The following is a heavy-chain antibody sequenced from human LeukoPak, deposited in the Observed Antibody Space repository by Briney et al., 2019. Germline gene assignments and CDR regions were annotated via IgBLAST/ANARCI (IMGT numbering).Heavy chain of an antibody. V-gene: IGHV1-69-2*01. D-gene: IGHD3-10*02. CDR2: FDPEDGET. J-gene: IGHJ5*02. CDR3: ATMSTYKCFDP. Sequence: GATVKISCKASGYTFTDYYMHWVQQSPGKGLEWMGRFDPEDGETIYAEKFQGRVTITADTSTDTAYMELSSLRSEDTAVYYCATMSTYKCFDPWGQGTLVTVSS. CDR1: GYTFTDYY.